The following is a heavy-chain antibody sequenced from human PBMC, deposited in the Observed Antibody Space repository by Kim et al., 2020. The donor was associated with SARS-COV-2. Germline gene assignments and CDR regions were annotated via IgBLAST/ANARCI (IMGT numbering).Heavy chain of an antibody. CDR3: ARDLGYCSSTSCYASQWLVYYYYGMDV. Sequence: ASVKVSCKASGYTFTSYAMHWVRQAPGQRLEWMGWINAGNGNTKNSQKFQGRVTITRDTSASTVYMELSSLRSEDTAVYDCARDLGYCSSTSCYASQWLVYYYYGMDVWGQVTTVTVSS. V-gene: IGHV1-3*01. D-gene: IGHD2-2*01. CDR1: GYTFTSYA. CDR2: INAGNGNT. J-gene: IGHJ6*02.